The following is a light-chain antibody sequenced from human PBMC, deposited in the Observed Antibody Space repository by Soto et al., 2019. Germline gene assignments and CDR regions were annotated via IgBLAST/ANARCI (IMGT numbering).Light chain of an antibody. V-gene: IGKV1-5*03. CDR2: NAY. J-gene: IGKJ4*01. CDR1: QSVSSY. Sequence: DILLTQSPSTLSSSVGDRVTITCRASQSVSSYLAWYQQKPGKAPKLLIYNAYNVESGVPSRFSGSGSGTACTLTISSLNTDDFAAYYCQHYNSYVTFGGGTKVEIK. CDR3: QHYNSYVT.